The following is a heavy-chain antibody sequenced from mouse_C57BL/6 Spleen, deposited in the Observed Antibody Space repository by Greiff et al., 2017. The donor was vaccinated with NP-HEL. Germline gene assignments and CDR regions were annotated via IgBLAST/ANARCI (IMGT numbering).Heavy chain of an antibody. CDR3: ARGQLRLPAAY. V-gene: IGHV1-54*01. CDR2: INPGSGGT. CDR1: GYAFTNYL. Sequence: QVQLQQSGAELVRPGTSVKVSCKASGYAFTNYLIEWVKQRPGQGLEWIGVINPGSGGTNYNEKFKGKATLTADKSSSTAYMQLSSLTSEDSAVYFCARGQLRLPAAYWGQGTLVTVSA. D-gene: IGHD3-2*02. J-gene: IGHJ3*01.